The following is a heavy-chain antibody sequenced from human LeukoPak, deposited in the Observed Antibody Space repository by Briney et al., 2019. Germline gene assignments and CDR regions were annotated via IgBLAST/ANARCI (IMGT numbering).Heavy chain of an antibody. CDR2: IYSGGST. V-gene: IGHV3-53*01. CDR3: ARVDSSYYYTDY. Sequence: PGGSLRLSCAASGFTVSSNYMSWVRQAPGKGLEWVSVIYSGGSTYYADSVKGRFTISRDNSKNTLYLQMNSLRAEDTAVYYCARVDSSYYYTDYWGQGTLVTVSS. CDR1: GFTVSSNY. D-gene: IGHD3-22*01. J-gene: IGHJ4*02.